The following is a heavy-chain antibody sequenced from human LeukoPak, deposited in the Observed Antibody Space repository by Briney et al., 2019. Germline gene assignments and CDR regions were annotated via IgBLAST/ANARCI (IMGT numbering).Heavy chain of an antibody. Sequence: GGSLRLSCAASGFTFSSYEMNWVRQAPGKGLEWVSYISSSGSTIYYAVSVKGRFTISRDNAENSLYLQMSSLRAEDTAVYYGARESWATDYWGQGTLVTVCS. CDR3: ARESWATDY. CDR1: GFTFSSYE. J-gene: IGHJ4*02. D-gene: IGHD3-10*01. V-gene: IGHV3-48*03. CDR2: ISSSGSTI.